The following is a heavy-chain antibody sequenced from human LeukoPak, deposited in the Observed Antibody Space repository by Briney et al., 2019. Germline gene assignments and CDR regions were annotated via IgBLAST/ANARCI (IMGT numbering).Heavy chain of an antibody. CDR1: GFTFSSYV. CDR2: ISYDGSNK. J-gene: IGHJ4*02. D-gene: IGHD2-15*01. CDR3: ARDLSSGGSYYFDY. Sequence: GGSLRLSCAASGFTFSSYVMHWVRQAPGKGLEWVAIISYDGSNKYYADSVKGRFTISRDNSKNTLYLQMNSLRAEDTAVYYCARDLSSGGSYYFDYWGQGTLVTVSS. V-gene: IGHV3-30*04.